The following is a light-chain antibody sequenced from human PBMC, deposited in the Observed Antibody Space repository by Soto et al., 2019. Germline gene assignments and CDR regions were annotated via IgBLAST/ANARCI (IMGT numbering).Light chain of an antibody. CDR2: AAS. V-gene: IGKV1-27*01. Sequence: DIQMTQSPSSLSASVGDRVTITCRAHQDISNYLAWYQQKPGKVPELLIYAASTLRTGVQSRFSGSGYGTVFTLTINNLQPEDVATYYCQKYNSAPNTFGRGTRLEIK. CDR1: QDISNY. CDR3: QKYNSAPNT. J-gene: IGKJ2*01.